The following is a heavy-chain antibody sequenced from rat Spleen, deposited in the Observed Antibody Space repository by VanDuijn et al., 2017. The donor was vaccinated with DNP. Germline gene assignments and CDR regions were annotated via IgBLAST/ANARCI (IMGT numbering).Heavy chain of an antibody. Sequence: EVQVLESGGGLVQPGNSLKLSCATSGFTFSTAWMYWYRQFPEKRLEWVARIKAKSNNYATDYTESVKGSFTISRDYSKSNIYLQMNNLKEEDTAIYYCAWMGYTTGYWGQGVMVTVSS. J-gene: IGHJ2*01. D-gene: IGHD1-6*01. V-gene: IGHV6-6*01. CDR2: IKAKSNNYAT. CDR3: AWMGYTTGY. CDR1: GFTFSTAW.